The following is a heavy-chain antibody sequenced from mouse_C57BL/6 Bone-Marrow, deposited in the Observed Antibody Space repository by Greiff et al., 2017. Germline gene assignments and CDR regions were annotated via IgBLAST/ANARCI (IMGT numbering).Heavy chain of an antibody. CDR2: IYPGSGST. D-gene: IGHD2-2*01. V-gene: IGHV1-55*01. CDR3: ARSGYGYDEAWFAY. Sequence: QVQLKQPGAELVKPGASVKMSCKASGYTFTSYWITWVKQRPGQGLEWIGDIYPGSGSTNYNEKFKSKATLTVDTSSSTAYMQLSSLTSEDSAVYYCARSGYGYDEAWFAYWGQGTLVTVSA. CDR1: GYTFTSYW. J-gene: IGHJ3*01.